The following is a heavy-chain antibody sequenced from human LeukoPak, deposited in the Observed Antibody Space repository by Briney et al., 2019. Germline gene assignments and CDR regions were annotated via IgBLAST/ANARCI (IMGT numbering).Heavy chain of an antibody. J-gene: IGHJ5*02. Sequence: ASVKVSCKASGYTFTSYGINWVRQAPGQGLEWLGWISANNGNTYYAQKFQGRVTITTETSTNTAYMELRSLRFDDTAVYYCARDSGGLTFGDWFDPWGQGTLVTVSS. V-gene: IGHV1-18*01. D-gene: IGHD3-16*01. CDR1: GYTFTSYG. CDR3: ARDSGGLTFGDWFDP. CDR2: ISANNGNT.